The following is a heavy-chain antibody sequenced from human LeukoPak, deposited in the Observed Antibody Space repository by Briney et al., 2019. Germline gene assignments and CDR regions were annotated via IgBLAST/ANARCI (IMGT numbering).Heavy chain of an antibody. Sequence: GGSLRLSCAASGFSFSSYWMHWVRQAPGKGLVWVSRINSDGSSTSYADSVKGRFTISRDNAKNTLYLQMNSLRAEDTAVYYCARVPSLLWFGESKDYFDYWGQGTLVTVSS. CDR1: GFSFSSYW. D-gene: IGHD3-10*01. V-gene: IGHV3-74*01. CDR3: ARVPSLLWFGESKDYFDY. CDR2: INSDGSST. J-gene: IGHJ4*02.